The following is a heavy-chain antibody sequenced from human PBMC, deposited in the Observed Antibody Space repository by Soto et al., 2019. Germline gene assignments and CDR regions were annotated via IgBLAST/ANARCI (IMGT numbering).Heavy chain of an antibody. D-gene: IGHD3-22*01. Sequence: QVQLVQSGAEVKKPGASVKVSCKASGYTFTSYGINWVRQAPGQGLEWMGWISAYNGNTNYAQKLQGRVTMTTDTSTSTAYMELRSLRSDDTAVYYCARSTPPTYYYDSSGYSFDYWGQGTLVTVSS. CDR3: ARSTPPTYYYDSSGYSFDY. CDR2: ISAYNGNT. CDR1: GYTFTSYG. V-gene: IGHV1-18*01. J-gene: IGHJ4*02.